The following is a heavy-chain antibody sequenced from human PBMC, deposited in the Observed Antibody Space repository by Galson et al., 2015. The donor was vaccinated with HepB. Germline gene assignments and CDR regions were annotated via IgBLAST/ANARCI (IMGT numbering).Heavy chain of an antibody. CDR2: INAGSGET. D-gene: IGHD1-1*01. V-gene: IGHV1-46*01. J-gene: IGHJ5*02. CDR1: GYTFTSYY. Sequence: SVKVSCKASGYTFTSYYMQWVRQAPGQGLEWMGIINAGSGETRYAPKFQGRVTMTRDTSTSTVYMELSSLTSDDTAVYYCAREGYRRNNWFDPWGQGTLVTVSS. CDR3: AREGYRRNNWFDP.